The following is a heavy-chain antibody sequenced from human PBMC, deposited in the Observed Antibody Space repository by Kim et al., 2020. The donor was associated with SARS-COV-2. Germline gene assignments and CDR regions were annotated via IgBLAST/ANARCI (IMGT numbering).Heavy chain of an antibody. CDR2: IYYSGST. D-gene: IGHD6-19*01. J-gene: IGHJ4*02. Sequence: SETLSLTCSVSSDSISSYYCSWIRQLPGKGLEWLGYIYYSGSTDYNPSLKSRVTISWDTSKNQFSLALTSVTNADTAVYYCARSEGRGSWHQFDYWGQG. CDR3: ARSEGRGSWHQFDY. CDR1: SDSISSYY. V-gene: IGHV4-59*01.